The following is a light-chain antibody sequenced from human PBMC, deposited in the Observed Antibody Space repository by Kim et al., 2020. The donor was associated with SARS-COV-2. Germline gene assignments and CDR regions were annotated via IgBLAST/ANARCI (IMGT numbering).Light chain of an antibody. V-gene: IGKV3-20*01. J-gene: IGKJ2*02. CDR3: HQYDSSPST. CDR1: QSVSGKY. CDR2: GAS. Sequence: EIVLTQSPGTLSLSPGERATLSCRASQSVSGKYIAWYQQKPGQAPRLVIYGASSRAFGTPDRFSGIGSGTDFTLTISGLEPEDVAVYYCHQYDSSPSTFGQGTKVDIK.